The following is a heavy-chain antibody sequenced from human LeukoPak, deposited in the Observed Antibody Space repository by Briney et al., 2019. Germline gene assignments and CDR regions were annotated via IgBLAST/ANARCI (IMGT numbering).Heavy chain of an antibody. V-gene: IGHV3-15*01. CDR2: IKSKTDGGTT. Sequence: PGGSLRLSCAASGFTFSNAWMSWVRQAPGKGLEWVGRIKSKTDGGTTDYAAPVKGRFTISRDDSKNTLYLQMNSLKTEDAAVYYCTTDRGWYYFDYWGQGTLVTVSS. CDR3: TTDRGWYYFDY. CDR1: GFTFSNAW. D-gene: IGHD6-19*01. J-gene: IGHJ4*02.